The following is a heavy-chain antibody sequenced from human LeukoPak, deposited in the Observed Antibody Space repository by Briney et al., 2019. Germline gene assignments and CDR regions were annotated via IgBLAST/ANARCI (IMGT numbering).Heavy chain of an antibody. CDR3: ARAPGDLLWFGELV. CDR2: INPSAGST. D-gene: IGHD3-10*01. Sequence: ASVKVSCKASGYTFSSYYIHWVRQAPGQGLEWMGLINPSAGSTTYAQKFQGRVTMTRDMSTSTVYMELSSLRSEDTAVYYCARAPGDLLWFGELVWGQGTLVTVSS. V-gene: IGHV1-46*01. J-gene: IGHJ4*02. CDR1: GYTFSSYY.